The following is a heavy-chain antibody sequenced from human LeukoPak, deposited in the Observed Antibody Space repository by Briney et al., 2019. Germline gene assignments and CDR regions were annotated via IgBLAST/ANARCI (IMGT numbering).Heavy chain of an antibody. J-gene: IGHJ4*02. Sequence: GRSLRLSCAASGFTFSSYGMHWVRQAPGKGLEWVAVIWYDGSNKYYADSVKGRFTISRDNSKNTLYLQMNSLRAEDTAVYYCARDLRDGYRGLGYWGQGTLVTVSS. V-gene: IGHV3-33*01. CDR3: ARDLRDGYRGLGY. CDR1: GFTFSSYG. D-gene: IGHD5-24*01. CDR2: IWYDGSNK.